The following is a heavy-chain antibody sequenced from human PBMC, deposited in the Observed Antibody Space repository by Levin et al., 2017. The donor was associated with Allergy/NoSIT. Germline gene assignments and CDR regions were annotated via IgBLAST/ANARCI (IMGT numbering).Heavy chain of an antibody. D-gene: IGHD3-3*02. CDR2: ITGDSKIM. V-gene: IGHV3-11*01. CDR3: STEKKDLSGY. Sequence: GGSLRLSCATSGFTFSDYYMNWIRQAPGKGLEYISYITGDSKIMYYADSVKGRFTISRDNARSSLYLQMDSLRAEDTAIYYCSTEKKDLSGYWGRGTLVTVSS. J-gene: IGHJ4*02. CDR1: GFTFSDYY.